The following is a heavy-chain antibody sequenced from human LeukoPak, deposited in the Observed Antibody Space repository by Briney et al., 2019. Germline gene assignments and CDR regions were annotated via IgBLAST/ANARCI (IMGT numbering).Heavy chain of an antibody. V-gene: IGHV4-34*09. CDR2: IYYSGST. CDR3: ASQTDSSSWYYFDY. J-gene: IGHJ4*02. CDR1: GGSFSGYY. D-gene: IGHD6-13*01. Sequence: SETLSLTCAVYGGSFSGYYWSWIRQPPGKGLEWIGYIYYSGSTYYNPSLKSRVTISVDTSKNQFSLKLSSVTAADTAVYYCASQTDSSSWYYFDYWGQGTLVTVSS.